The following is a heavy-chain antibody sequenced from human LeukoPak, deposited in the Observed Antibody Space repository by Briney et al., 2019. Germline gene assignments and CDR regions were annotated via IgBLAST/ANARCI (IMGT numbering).Heavy chain of an antibody. CDR2: ISSNGDNT. CDR1: GFTFSTYV. V-gene: IGHV3-64D*06. Sequence: GGSLRLSCSVSGFTFSTYVMHWVRQAPGKGLEYVSAISSNGDNTYYADSVKGRFTTSRDNSKNTLYLQMSSLRPDDTAVYFCVRGTGYWGQGTLVTVSS. J-gene: IGHJ4*02. CDR3: VRGTGY.